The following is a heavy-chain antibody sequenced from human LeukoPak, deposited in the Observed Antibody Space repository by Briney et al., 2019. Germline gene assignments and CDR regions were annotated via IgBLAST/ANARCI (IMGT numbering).Heavy chain of an antibody. V-gene: IGHV3-23*01. D-gene: IGHD3-22*01. J-gene: IGHJ4*02. Sequence: GGSLRLSCAASGFTFSSYAMSWVRQAPGKGLEWVSAISGSGGSTYYADSVKGRFTISRGNSKNTLYLQMNSLRAEDTAVYYCAKDLVYYYDSSGYRAPYYFDYWGQGTLVTVSS. CDR1: GFTFSSYA. CDR2: ISGSGGST. CDR3: AKDLVYYYDSSGYRAPYYFDY.